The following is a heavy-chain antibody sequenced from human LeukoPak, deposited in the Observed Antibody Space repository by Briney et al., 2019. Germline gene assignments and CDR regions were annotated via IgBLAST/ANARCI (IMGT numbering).Heavy chain of an antibody. Sequence: ASVKVSCTASGYTFTGYYMHWVRQAPGQGLEWMGWINPNSGGTNYAQKFQGRVTMTRDTSISTAYMELSRLRSDDTAVYYCARDRVVTNYYYYGMDVWGQGTTVTVSS. CDR2: INPNSGGT. D-gene: IGHD2-21*02. J-gene: IGHJ6*02. V-gene: IGHV1-2*02. CDR3: ARDRVVTNYYYYGMDV. CDR1: GYTFTGYY.